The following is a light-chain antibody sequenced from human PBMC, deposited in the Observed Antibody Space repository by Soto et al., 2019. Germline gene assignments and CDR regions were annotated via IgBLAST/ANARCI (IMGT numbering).Light chain of an antibody. V-gene: IGKV3-15*01. J-gene: IGKJ4*01. CDR2: GAS. Sequence: EIVMPQSPATLSVSPGERATLSCRASQSVSSNLAWYPQKPGQAPRLLIYGASTRATAIPARFSCSGSGTEFNLTISSLQSEDFAVYYCQQYNNWPPLTFGGGTKVEIK. CDR1: QSVSSN. CDR3: QQYNNWPPLT.